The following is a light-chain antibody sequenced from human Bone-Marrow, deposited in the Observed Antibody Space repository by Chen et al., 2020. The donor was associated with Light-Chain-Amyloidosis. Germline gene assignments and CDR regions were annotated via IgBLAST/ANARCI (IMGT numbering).Light chain of an antibody. Sequence: QSALTQPASVSGSPGQSITISCTGTSSDVGGDNHVSWYQQHPDKAPKLMIYEVTNRPSWVPDRFSGSKSDNAASLTISGLQNEDEADYFCSSYTITNTLVFGNGPRVTVL. CDR1: SSDVGGDNH. CDR2: EVT. V-gene: IGLV2-14*01. CDR3: SSYTITNTLV. J-gene: IGLJ1*01.